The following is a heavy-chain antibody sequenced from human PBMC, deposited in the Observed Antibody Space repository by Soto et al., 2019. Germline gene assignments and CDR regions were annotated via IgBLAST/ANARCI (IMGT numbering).Heavy chain of an antibody. D-gene: IGHD4-4*01. CDR3: ARFTVTTVYYYYGMDV. CDR1: GGSFSGYY. V-gene: IGHV4-34*01. Sequence: QVQLQQWGAGLLKPSETLSLTCAVYGGSFSGYYWSWIRQPPGKGLEWIGEINHSGSTNYNPSLKSRVTISVDTSKYQFSLKLSSVTAADTAVYYCARFTVTTVYYYYGMDVWGQGTTVTVSS. J-gene: IGHJ6*02. CDR2: INHSGST.